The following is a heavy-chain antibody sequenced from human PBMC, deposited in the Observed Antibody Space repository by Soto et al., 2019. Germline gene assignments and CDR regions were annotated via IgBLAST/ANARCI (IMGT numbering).Heavy chain of an antibody. CDR2: MNPNSGNT. CDR1: GYTFTSYA. V-gene: IGHV1-8*02. Sequence: ASVKVSCKASGYTFTSYAMHWVRQAPGQGLEWMGWMNPNSGNTGYAQKFQGRVTMTRNTSISTAYMELSSLRSEDTAVYYCAREKVGANDYWGQGTLVTVSS. CDR3: AREKVGANDY. J-gene: IGHJ4*02. D-gene: IGHD1-26*01.